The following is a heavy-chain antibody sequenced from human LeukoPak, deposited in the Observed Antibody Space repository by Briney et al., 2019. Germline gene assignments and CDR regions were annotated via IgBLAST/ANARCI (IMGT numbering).Heavy chain of an antibody. V-gene: IGHV1-8*02. CDR3: ARAPEETWIQLWLRMEPRSDYYYYGMDV. CDR1: GYTFTGYY. Sequence: ASVKVSCKASGYTFTGYYMHWVRQAPGQGLEWMGWINPNSGNTGYAQKFQGRVTMTRNTSISTAYMELSSLRSEDTAVYYCARAPEETWIQLWLRMEPRSDYYYYGMDVWGQGTTVTVSS. D-gene: IGHD5-18*01. CDR2: INPNSGNT. J-gene: IGHJ6*02.